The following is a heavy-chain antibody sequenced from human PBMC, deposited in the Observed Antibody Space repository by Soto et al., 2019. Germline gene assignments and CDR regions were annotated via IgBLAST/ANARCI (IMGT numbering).Heavy chain of an antibody. CDR2: ISWNSDSV. CDR3: AKETQANLGTGGFDH. Sequence: GGSLRLSCAASGFSFDDCAMHWVRQAPGKGLEWVSGISWNSDSVGYTDSAKGRFTISRDNAKNSVYLQMNSLRPEDTAFYYCAKETQANLGTGGFDHWGQGVLVTVSS. D-gene: IGHD7-27*01. V-gene: IGHV3-9*01. J-gene: IGHJ4*02. CDR1: GFSFDDCA.